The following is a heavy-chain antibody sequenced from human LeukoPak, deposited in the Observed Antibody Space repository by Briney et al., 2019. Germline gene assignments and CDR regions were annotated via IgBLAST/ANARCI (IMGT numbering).Heavy chain of an antibody. CDR1: GYTFTSYA. CDR2: INTNTGNP. J-gene: IGHJ5*02. D-gene: IGHD2-2*02. CDR3: ARDIVVVPAAVPTEDRWFDP. Sequence: ASVKVSCKASGYTFTSYAMNWVRQAPGQGLEWMGWINTNTGNPTYAQGFTGRFVFSLDTSVSTAYLQISSLKAEDTAVYYCARDIVVVPAAVPTEDRWFDPWGQGTLVTVSS. V-gene: IGHV7-4-1*02.